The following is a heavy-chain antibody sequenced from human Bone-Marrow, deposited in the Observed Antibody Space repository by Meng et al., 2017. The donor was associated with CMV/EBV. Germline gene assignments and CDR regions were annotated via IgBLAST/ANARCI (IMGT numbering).Heavy chain of an antibody. CDR2: IIPIFGTA. Sequence: SVKVSCKASGGTFSSYAISWVRQAPGQGLEWMGGIIPIFGTANYAQKYQGRVTITTDESTSTAYMELSSLRSDDTAVYYCARDGSGPNNWFDPWGQGTLVTVSS. D-gene: IGHD3-3*01. CDR1: GGTFSSYA. V-gene: IGHV1-69*05. CDR3: ARDGSGPNNWFDP. J-gene: IGHJ5*02.